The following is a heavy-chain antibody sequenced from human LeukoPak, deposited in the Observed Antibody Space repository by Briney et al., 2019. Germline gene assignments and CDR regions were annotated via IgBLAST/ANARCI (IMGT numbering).Heavy chain of an antibody. Sequence: ASVKVSCKASGYTFTGYYMHWVRQAPGQGLEWMGWINPNSGGTNYAQKFQGRDTMTRDTSISTAYMELSRLRSDDTAVYYCARGHDSSVYYYDRANDDAFDIWGQGTMVTVSS. D-gene: IGHD3-22*01. CDR1: GYTFTGYY. CDR2: INPNSGGT. V-gene: IGHV1-2*02. J-gene: IGHJ3*02. CDR3: ARGHDSSVYYYDRANDDAFDI.